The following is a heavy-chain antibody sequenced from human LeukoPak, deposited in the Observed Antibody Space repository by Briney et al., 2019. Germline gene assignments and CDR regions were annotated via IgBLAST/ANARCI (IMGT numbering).Heavy chain of an antibody. D-gene: IGHD2-21*02. CDR2: IYHSGST. CDR3: ARDYCGGDCPGFDY. CDR1: GGSISSSNW. Sequence: SETLSLTCAVSGGSISSSNWWSWVRQPPGKGLEWIGEIYHSGSTNYNPSLKSRVTISVDKSKNHFSLKLSSVTAADTAVYYCARDYCGGDCPGFDYWGQGTLVTVSS. V-gene: IGHV4-4*02. J-gene: IGHJ4*02.